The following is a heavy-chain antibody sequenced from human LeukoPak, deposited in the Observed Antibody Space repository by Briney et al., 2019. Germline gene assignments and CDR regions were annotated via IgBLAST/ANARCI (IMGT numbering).Heavy chain of an antibody. CDR3: AKPISSGWYSFDY. D-gene: IGHD6-19*01. J-gene: IGHJ4*02. CDR2: ISGSGGST. CDR1: GFTFSNYA. V-gene: IGHV3-23*01. Sequence: GGSLRLSCAASGFTFSNYAMSWVRQAPGEGLEWVSGISGSGGSTNYADSVKGWFTISRDNSKNTLYLQMNSLRAEDTAVYYCAKPISSGWYSFDYWGQGTLVTVSS.